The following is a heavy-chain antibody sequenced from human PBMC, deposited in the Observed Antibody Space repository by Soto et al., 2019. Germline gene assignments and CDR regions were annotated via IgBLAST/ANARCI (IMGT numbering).Heavy chain of an antibody. Sequence: ASVKGSCKASGYTFTSYGISWVRQAPGQGLEWMGWISAYNGNTNYAQKLQGRVTMTTDTSTSTAYMELRSLRSDDTAVYYCARDISKGAYQYYFYYGMDVWGQGTTVTVS. CDR3: ARDISKGAYQYYFYYGMDV. V-gene: IGHV1-18*01. CDR2: ISAYNGNT. D-gene: IGHD4-4*01. J-gene: IGHJ6*02. CDR1: GYTFTSYG.